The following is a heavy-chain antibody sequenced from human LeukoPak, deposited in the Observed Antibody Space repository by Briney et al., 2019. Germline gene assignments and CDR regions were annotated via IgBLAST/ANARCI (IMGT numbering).Heavy chain of an antibody. Sequence: SETLSLTCTVSGYSISSGYYWGWIRQPPGKGLEWIGSIYHSGSTYYNPSLKSRVTISVDTSKNQFSLKLSSVTAADTAVYYCARDARVQKWFGELLKTTTYYFDYWGQGTLVTVSS. V-gene: IGHV4-38-2*02. CDR2: IYHSGST. CDR1: GYSISSGYY. CDR3: ARDARVQKWFGELLKTTTYYFDY. D-gene: IGHD3-10*01. J-gene: IGHJ4*02.